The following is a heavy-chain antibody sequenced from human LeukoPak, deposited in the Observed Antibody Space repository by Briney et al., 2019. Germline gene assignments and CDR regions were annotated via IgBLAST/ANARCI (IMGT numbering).Heavy chain of an antibody. J-gene: IGHJ3*01. Sequence: SETLSLTCTVSGDSITRNYWSWIRQPVGKGLEWIGRIYTTQINYNPSLKSGVTISADTSKNQFSLRLTSVMAADTAMYYCARGQYNYDSSGRYYAAFDVRGRGSMVIVSS. D-gene: IGHD3-22*01. CDR1: GDSITRNY. CDR3: ARGQYNYDSSGRYYAAFDV. CDR2: IYTTQI. V-gene: IGHV4-4*07.